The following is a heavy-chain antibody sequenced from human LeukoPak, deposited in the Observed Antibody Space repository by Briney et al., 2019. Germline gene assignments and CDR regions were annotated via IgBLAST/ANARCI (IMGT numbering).Heavy chain of an antibody. Sequence: GGSLRLSCAASGFSLSSSVMHWVRQGPGKGLEYVSGIDGSGSSTHYANSLKDRFTFSKDNSKNTLYLQMGSLRVEDMAVYYCAREGHSSGNCGMFDIWGQGTMVTVSS. CDR2: IDGSGSST. J-gene: IGHJ3*02. CDR3: AREGHSSGNCGMFDI. D-gene: IGHD3-22*01. CDR1: GFSLSSSV. V-gene: IGHV3-64*01.